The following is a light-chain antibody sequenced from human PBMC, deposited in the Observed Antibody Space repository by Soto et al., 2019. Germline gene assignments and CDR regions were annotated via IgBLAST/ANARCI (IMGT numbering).Light chain of an antibody. CDR2: LGS. Sequence: DIVLTQSPLSLPVTPGEPASISCRSSQSLLHSNGNIYLDWYLQKPGQSPQLLIYLGSIRGSGVPDRFSGIGSGTDFTLKITRVEAEDVGVYYCMQAIQAPRTFCLGTKVEIK. J-gene: IGKJ1*01. CDR3: MQAIQAPRT. CDR1: QSLLHSNGNIY. V-gene: IGKV2-28*01.